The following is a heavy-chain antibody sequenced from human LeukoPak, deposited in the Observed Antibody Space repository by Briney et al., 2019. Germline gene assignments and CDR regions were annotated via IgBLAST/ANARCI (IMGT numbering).Heavy chain of an antibody. D-gene: IGHD4-23*01. Sequence: GGSLRLSCAASRFILSSSAMSWVLQAPGKGLEWVSTVSSSGGTTYYADSVKGRFTISRDNSKNTLSLQMNSLRAEDTAVYYCAKDGPLRWTYFDYWGQGTLVTVSS. CDR1: RFILSSSA. CDR3: AKDGPLRWTYFDY. CDR2: VSSSGGTT. V-gene: IGHV3-23*01. J-gene: IGHJ4*02.